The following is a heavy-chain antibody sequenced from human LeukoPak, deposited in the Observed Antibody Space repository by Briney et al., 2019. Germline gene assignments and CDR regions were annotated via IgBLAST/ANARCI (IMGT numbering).Heavy chain of an antibody. CDR2: IIPIFGTA. D-gene: IGHD2-2*01. Sequence: GASVKVSCKASGGTFSSYAISWLRQAPGQGLEWMGGIIPIFGTANYAQKIQGRVTITADESTSTAYMELSSLRSEDTAVYYCASAYSGYCSSTSCSDYWGQGTLVTVSS. CDR1: GGTFSSYA. J-gene: IGHJ4*02. CDR3: ASAYSGYCSSTSCSDY. V-gene: IGHV1-69*13.